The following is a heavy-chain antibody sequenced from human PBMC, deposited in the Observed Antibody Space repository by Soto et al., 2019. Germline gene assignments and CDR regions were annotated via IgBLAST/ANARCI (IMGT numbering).Heavy chain of an antibody. CDR2: LHSDGSTT. D-gene: IGHD7-27*01. CDR1: GFIFSSYW. J-gene: IGHJ6*02. CDR3: ERELLTALSGGYCCSYGMKV. Sequence: GGSLRLSCAASGFIFSSYWMHWVRQAPGKGLVWVSRLHSDGSTTSYEDSVKGRFTISRENAKNTLYLQMNSLRAEDTAVYYCERELLTALSGGYCCSYGMKVWGQGRTVNVSS. V-gene: IGHV3-74*01.